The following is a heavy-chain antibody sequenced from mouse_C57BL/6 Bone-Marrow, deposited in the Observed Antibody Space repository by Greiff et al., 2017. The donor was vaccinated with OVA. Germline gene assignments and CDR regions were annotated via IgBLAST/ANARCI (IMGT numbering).Heavy chain of an antibody. CDR1: GFTFSDYY. V-gene: IGHV5-12*01. D-gene: IGHD1-1*01. CDR2: ISNGGGST. CDR3: ARHSPYGFDY. Sequence: DVQLVESGGGLVQPGGSLKLSCAASGFTFSDYYMYWVRQTPEKRLEWVAYISNGGGSTYYPDTVKGRFTISRDNAKNTLYLQMSRLKSEDTAMYYCARHSPYGFDYWGQGTTLTVSS. J-gene: IGHJ2*01.